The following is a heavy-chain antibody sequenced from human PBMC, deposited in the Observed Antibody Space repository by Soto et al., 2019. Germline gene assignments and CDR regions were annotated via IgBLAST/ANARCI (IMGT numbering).Heavy chain of an antibody. Sequence: SVKVSCKASGGTFSSYAISWVRQAPGQGLEWMGGIIPIFGTANYAQKFQGRVTITADESTSTAYMELSSLRSEDTAVYYCARDKAVFYDSSYYYYYYGTDVWGQGTTVTVSS. CDR3: ARDKAVFYDSSYYYYYYGTDV. V-gene: IGHV1-69*13. J-gene: IGHJ6*02. CDR2: IIPIFGTA. CDR1: GGTFSSYA. D-gene: IGHD3-22*01.